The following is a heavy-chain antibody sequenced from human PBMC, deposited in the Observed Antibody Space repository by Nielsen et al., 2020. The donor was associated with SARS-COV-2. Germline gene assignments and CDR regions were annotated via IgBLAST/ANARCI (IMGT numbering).Heavy chain of an antibody. D-gene: IGHD4-17*01. CDR3: ARATMTDADAFDI. CDR1: GGSINSGDYY. V-gene: IGHV4-30-4*01. Sequence: SETLSLTCTVSGGSINSGDYYGNGVRQPPGKGLEWIGYIYYSGTTYYNPSHASRATISVATSKSQFSLKLRSVTAADTAVYYCARATMTDADAFDIWGQGAMVSVSS. CDR2: IYYSGTT. J-gene: IGHJ3*02.